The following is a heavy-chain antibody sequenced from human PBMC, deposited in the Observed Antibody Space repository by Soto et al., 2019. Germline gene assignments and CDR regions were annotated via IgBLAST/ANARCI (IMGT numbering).Heavy chain of an antibody. CDR3: GKYKQGSDWFDP. J-gene: IGHJ5*02. CDR1: GFTLSSSA. D-gene: IGHD1-20*01. V-gene: IGHV3-23*01. CDR2: IGGTDGTT. Sequence: GGSLRLSCTTSGFTLSSSAMSWARQAPGRGLEWVSVIGGTDGTTYYADSVRGRFTISRDNSQNTLYLQMNSLRAEDTAVYYRGKYKQGSDWFDPWGQGTLVTVSS.